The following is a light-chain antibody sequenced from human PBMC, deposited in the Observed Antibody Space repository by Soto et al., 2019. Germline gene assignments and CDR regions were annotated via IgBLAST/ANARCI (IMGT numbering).Light chain of an antibody. CDR2: DTS. J-gene: IGKJ1*01. V-gene: IGKV3-15*01. CDR3: QQYVHWPPGS. CDR1: QSVSSS. Sequence: EIVVTQSPATLSVSPGERVTLSCMASQSVSSSLAWYQQRPGQAPRLLIYDTSTRAAGIAARFSGSGSGTEFTLTISSLQSEDSAVYYCQQYVHWPPGSFGQGTKVDI.